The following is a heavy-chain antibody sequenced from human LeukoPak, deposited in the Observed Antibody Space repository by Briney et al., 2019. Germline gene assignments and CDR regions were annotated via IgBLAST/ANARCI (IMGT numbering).Heavy chain of an antibody. CDR2: IYSGGST. CDR1: GFTVSSNY. J-gene: IGHJ4*02. V-gene: IGHV3-53*01. CDR3: ARVGRSGTSRYFDY. D-gene: IGHD2-2*01. Sequence: GGSLRLSCAASGFTVSSNYMSWVRQAPGKGLEWVSVIYSGGSTYYADSVKGRFTISRDNSKNTLYLQMNSLRAEDTAVYYCARVGRSGTSRYFDYWGQGTLVTVSS.